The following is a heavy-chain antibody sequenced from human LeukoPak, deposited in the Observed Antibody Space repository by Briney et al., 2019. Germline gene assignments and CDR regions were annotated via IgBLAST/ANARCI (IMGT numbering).Heavy chain of an antibody. D-gene: IGHD3-10*02. Sequence: GTLSLTCAVSGGSISSNNWWSWVRQAPGKGLEWVSYISSSGSTIYYADSVKGRFTISRDNAKNSLYLQMNSLRAEDTAVYYCAELGITMIGGVWGKGTTVTISS. CDR3: AELGITMIGGV. CDR2: ISSSGSTI. CDR1: GGSISSNN. V-gene: IGHV3-48*03. J-gene: IGHJ6*04.